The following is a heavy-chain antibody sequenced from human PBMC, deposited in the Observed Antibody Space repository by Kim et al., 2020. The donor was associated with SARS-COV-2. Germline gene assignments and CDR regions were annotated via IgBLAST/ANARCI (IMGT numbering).Heavy chain of an antibody. D-gene: IGHD1-20*01. Sequence: SETLSLTCTVSGYSISSGYYWGWIRQPPGKGLEWIGSIYHSGSTYYNPSLKSRVTISVDTSKNQFSLKLSSVTAADTAVYYCARDPNWNDVPYWGQGTLVTVSS. CDR1: GYSISSGYY. J-gene: IGHJ4*02. CDR3: ARDPNWNDVPY. CDR2: IYHSGST. V-gene: IGHV4-38-2*02.